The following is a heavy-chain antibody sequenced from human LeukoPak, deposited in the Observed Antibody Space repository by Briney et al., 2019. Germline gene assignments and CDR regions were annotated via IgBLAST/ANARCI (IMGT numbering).Heavy chain of an antibody. CDR3: VGNYYDSSGLDY. CDR1: GFTFSTYS. Sequence: GGSLRLSCAASGFTFSTYSMNWVRQAPGKGLECVSSISSSGAYIYYADSVKGRFTISRDNAKKSLYLQLNSLRAEDTAIYYCVGNYYDSSGLDYWGQGTLVTVSS. J-gene: IGHJ4*02. D-gene: IGHD3-22*01. CDR2: ISSSGAYI. V-gene: IGHV3-21*01.